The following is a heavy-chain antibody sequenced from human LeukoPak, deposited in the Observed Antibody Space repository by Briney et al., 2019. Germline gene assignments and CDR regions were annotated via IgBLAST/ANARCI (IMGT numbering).Heavy chain of an antibody. CDR2: ISSSGSTI. CDR3: ARKMATIRRFRDPYYFDY. Sequence: PGGSLRLSCAASGFTFSSYEMNWVRQAPGKGLEWVSYISSSGSTIYYADSVKGRFTISGDNAKNSLYLQMNSLRAEDTAVYYCARKMATIRRFRDPYYFDYWGQGTLVTVSS. CDR1: GFTFSSYE. V-gene: IGHV3-48*03. J-gene: IGHJ4*02. D-gene: IGHD5-24*01.